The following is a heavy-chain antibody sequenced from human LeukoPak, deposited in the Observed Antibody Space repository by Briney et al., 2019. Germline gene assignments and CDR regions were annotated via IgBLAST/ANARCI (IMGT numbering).Heavy chain of an antibody. CDR2: IWYDGSNK. CDR3: ARERAVAGSRHIDY. Sequence: GGSLRLSCVGSGFTFSSYGMHWVRQAPGKGLEWVAVIWYDGSNKYYADSVKGRFTISRDNSKNTLYLQMNSLRAEDTAVYYCARERAVAGSRHIDYWGQGTLVTVSS. V-gene: IGHV3-33*08. CDR1: GFTFSSYG. J-gene: IGHJ4*02. D-gene: IGHD6-19*01.